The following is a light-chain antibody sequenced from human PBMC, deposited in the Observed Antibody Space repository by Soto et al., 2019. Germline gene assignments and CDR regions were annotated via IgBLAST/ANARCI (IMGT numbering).Light chain of an antibody. CDR2: DAS. CDR3: QQRSNRPPS. J-gene: IGKJ4*01. V-gene: IGKV3-11*01. CDR1: QSVSSY. Sequence: EIVLTQSPATLSLSPGDRATLSCRASQSVSSYLAWYQQKPGQAPRLLIYDASNRATGIPARFSGSGSGTDFTLTISSLEPEDFAVYYCQQRSNRPPSFGGGTKVEIK.